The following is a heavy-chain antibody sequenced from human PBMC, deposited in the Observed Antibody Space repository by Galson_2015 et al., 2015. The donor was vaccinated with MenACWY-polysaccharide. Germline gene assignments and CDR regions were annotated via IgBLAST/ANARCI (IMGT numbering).Heavy chain of an antibody. CDR1: GFTFSSSW. D-gene: IGHD1-1*01. Sequence: SLRLSCAVSGFTFSSSWMTWVRQAPGKGLEWVANIKEDGSVKNYVDSVRGRFTISRDNALNSVYLQINSLRVEDTAVYYCARDPNWRNSFGPWGQGTLVTVSS. V-gene: IGHV3-7*01. CDR3: ARDPNWRNSFGP. CDR2: IKEDGSVK. J-gene: IGHJ5*02.